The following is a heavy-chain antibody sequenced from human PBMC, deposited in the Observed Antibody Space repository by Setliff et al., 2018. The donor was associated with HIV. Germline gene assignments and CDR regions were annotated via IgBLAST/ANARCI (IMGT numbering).Heavy chain of an antibody. D-gene: IGHD3-22*01. CDR2: IKSETDGGST. CDR1: GLRVSDAW. Sequence: GGSLRLSCAVSGLRVSDAWLSWVRQAPGKGLEWLARIKSETDGGSTGYAAPVKGRFTILGDDSKNMLYLEMSNLQTEDTAMYYCTHMGHYFDGTGYNRMYYFDYWGQGALVTVSS. CDR3: THMGHYFDGTGYNRMYYFDY. V-gene: IGHV3-15*01. J-gene: IGHJ4*02.